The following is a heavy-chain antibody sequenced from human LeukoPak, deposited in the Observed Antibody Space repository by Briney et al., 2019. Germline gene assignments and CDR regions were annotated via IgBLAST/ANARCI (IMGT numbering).Heavy chain of an antibody. D-gene: IGHD1-7*01. CDR1: GFTFDDYA. CDR3: AKEDWNYAPNGAFDI. J-gene: IGHJ3*02. CDR2: ISWNSGSI. V-gene: IGHV3-9*01. Sequence: GGSLRLSCAASGFTFDDYAMHWVRQAPGKGLEWVSGISWNSGSIGYADSVKGRFTISRDNAKNTLYLQMNSLRAEDTAAYYCAKEDWNYAPNGAFDIWGQGTMVTVSS.